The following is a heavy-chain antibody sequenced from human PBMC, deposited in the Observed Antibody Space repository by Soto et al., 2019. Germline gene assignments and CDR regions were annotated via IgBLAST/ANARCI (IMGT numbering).Heavy chain of an antibody. V-gene: IGHV1-69*01. CDR1: GGTFSSYA. CDR3: ARAVSSLRARFHFDY. Sequence: QVQLVQSGAEVKKPGSSVKVSCKASGGTFSSYAISWVRQAPGQGLEWVGGIIPIFGTANYAQKFQGRVTITADESTSTAYMELSSLRSEDTAVYYCARAVSSLRARFHFDYWGQGTLVTVSS. J-gene: IGHJ4*02. D-gene: IGHD6-13*01. CDR2: IIPIFGTA.